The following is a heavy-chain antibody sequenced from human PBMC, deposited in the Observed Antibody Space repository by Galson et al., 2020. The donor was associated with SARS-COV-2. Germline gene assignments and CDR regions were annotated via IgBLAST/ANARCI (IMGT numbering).Heavy chain of an antibody. D-gene: IGHD7-27*01. CDR1: ERKITRLN. CDR3: ARGDMGNDYFDY. V-gene: IGHV3-74*01. Sequence: ALHGESLKISCAASERKITRLNSHHIQKARMPALAWIKQIYSEGSSTSYADSVQGRFTISGDNAKNPLYLQMNSLRAEDTAVYYCARGDMGNDYFDYWGQGTLVTFFS. CDR2: IYSEGSST. J-gene: IGHJ4*02.